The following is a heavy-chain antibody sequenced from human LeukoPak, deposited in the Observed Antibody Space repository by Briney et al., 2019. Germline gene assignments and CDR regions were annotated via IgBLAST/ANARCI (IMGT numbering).Heavy chain of an antibody. V-gene: IGHV1-46*01. CDR3: ARDFSGVTMIVPSTPWFDP. Sequence: GASVKVSCKASGYMFTTYYMHWVRQSPGQGLEWMGIINPSGGSTSYAQKFQGRVTMTRDTSTSTVYMELSSLRSEDTAVYYCARDFSGVTMIVPSTPWFDPWGQGTLVTVSS. D-gene: IGHD3-22*01. J-gene: IGHJ5*02. CDR1: GYMFTTYY. CDR2: INPSGGST.